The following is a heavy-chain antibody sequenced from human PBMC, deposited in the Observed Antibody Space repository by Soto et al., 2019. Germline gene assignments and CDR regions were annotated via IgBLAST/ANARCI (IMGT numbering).Heavy chain of an antibody. J-gene: IGHJ4*02. V-gene: IGHV5-51*01. D-gene: IGHD1-26*01. CDR2: IYPGDSDT. Sequence: HGESLKISCKGSGYSFTSYWIAWMRQMPGKGLEWMGIIYPGDSDTRYSPSFQGQVTISADKSISTAYLQWSSLKASDTAMYYCATHRYSGSPSLDYWGQGTLVTVSS. CDR1: GYSFTSYW. CDR3: ATHRYSGSPSLDY.